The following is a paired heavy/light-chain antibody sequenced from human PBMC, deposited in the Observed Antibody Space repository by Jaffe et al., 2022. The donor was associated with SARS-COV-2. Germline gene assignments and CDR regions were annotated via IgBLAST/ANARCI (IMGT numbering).Light chain of an antibody. CDR1: QSVLYSSNNKNY. V-gene: IGKV4-1*01. Sequence: DVVMTQSPDSLAVSLGERATINCKSSQSVLYSSNNKNYLAWYQQKPGQPPKLLIYWASTRESGVPDRFSGSGSGTDFTLTISSLQAEDVAVYYCQQYYSSHALTFGGGTKVEIK. CDR2: WAS. CDR3: QQYYSSHALT. J-gene: IGKJ4*01.
Heavy chain of an antibody. Sequence: EVQLLESGGRLVQPGGSLRLSCAASGFTFSNYAMSWVRQAPGKGLEWVSSISGSGVGGSGGNTHYAESVKGRFTISRDNSKNTLYLQMKSLRAEDTAVYYCAGDGGSARPTDYWGQGTLVTVSS. D-gene: IGHD6-25*01. CDR2: ISGSGVGGSGGNT. J-gene: IGHJ4*02. V-gene: IGHV3-23*01. CDR3: AGDGGSARPTDY. CDR1: GFTFSNYA.